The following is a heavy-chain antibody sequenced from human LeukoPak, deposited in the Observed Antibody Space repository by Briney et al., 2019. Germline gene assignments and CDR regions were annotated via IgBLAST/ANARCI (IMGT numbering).Heavy chain of an antibody. J-gene: IGHJ5*02. CDR1: GYTFTSYD. Sequence: GASVKVSCKASGYTFTSYDINWVRQATGQGLEWMGWINPNSGGTNYAQKFQGRVTMTRDTSISTAYMELSRLRSDDTAVYYCARGSGSGVLRYFDWLQEPGNPPNWFDPWGQGTLVTVSS. V-gene: IGHV1-2*02. CDR3: ARGSGSGVLRYFDWLQEPGNPPNWFDP. CDR2: INPNSGGT. D-gene: IGHD3-9*01.